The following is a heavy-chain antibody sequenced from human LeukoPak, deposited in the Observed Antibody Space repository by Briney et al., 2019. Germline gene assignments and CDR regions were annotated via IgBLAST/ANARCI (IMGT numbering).Heavy chain of an antibody. Sequence: GGSLRLSCAASGFTVSSLAMHWVRQAPGKGLEWVSSSGTRSGTKYYADSVKGRFTISRDSAMNSVSLQINSLRAGDTAVYYCARDSIVRGNIGNDMDVWGKGTTVTVSS. D-gene: IGHD2-8*01. CDR1: GFTVSSLA. V-gene: IGHV3-21*04. CDR2: SGTRSGTK. CDR3: ARDSIVRGNIGNDMDV. J-gene: IGHJ6*03.